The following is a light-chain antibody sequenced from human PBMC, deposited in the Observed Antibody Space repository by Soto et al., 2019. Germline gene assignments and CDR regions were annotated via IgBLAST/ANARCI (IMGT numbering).Light chain of an antibody. CDR3: HPCSHWPLT. V-gene: IGKV3-11*01. CDR2: DGY. Sequence: EIVLTQSPATLSLSPGERATLSCRASQSVYRSLAWFQQKPGQAPRLLIFDGYNRATGIPARFSGSGSGTDFTPTTSSLEPEDFAVYYCHPCSHWPLTFGGGTKLEMK. CDR1: QSVYRS. J-gene: IGKJ4*01.